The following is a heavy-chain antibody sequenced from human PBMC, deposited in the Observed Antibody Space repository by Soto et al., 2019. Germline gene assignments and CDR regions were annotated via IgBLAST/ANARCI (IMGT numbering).Heavy chain of an antibody. Sequence: EVQLLESGGGLVQPGGSLRLSCAASGFTFSSYAMSWVRQAPGTGLEWVSAISGSGGSTYYADYVKGRFTISRDNSKNTLYLQMNSLRAEDTAVYYCAKVKAPGLGRDYWGQGTLVTVSS. J-gene: IGHJ4*02. CDR2: ISGSGGST. D-gene: IGHD7-27*01. CDR3: AKVKAPGLGRDY. CDR1: GFTFSSYA. V-gene: IGHV3-23*01.